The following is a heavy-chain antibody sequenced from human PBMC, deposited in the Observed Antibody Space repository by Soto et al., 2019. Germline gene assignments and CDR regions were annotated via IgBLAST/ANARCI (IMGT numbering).Heavy chain of an antibody. CDR1: GYTFTGYY. CDR2: INPNSGDT. CDR3: ARGNSIAAAGIFDY. J-gene: IGHJ4*02. Sequence: ASVKVSCKASGYTFTGYYMHWVRQAPGQGLEWMGWINPNSGDTNYAQKFQGRVTITRDTSASTAYMELSSLRSEDTAVYYCARGNSIAAAGIFDYWGQGTLVTVSS. D-gene: IGHD6-13*01. V-gene: IGHV1-2*02.